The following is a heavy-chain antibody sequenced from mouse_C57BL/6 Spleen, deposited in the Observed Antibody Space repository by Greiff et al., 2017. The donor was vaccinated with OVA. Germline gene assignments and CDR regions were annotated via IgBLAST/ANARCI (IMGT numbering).Heavy chain of an antibody. D-gene: IGHD1-1*01. Sequence: VQLQQSDAELVKPGASVKISCKVSGYTFTDHTIHWMKQRPEQGLEWIGYIYPRDGSTKYNEKFKGKATLTADKSSSTAYMQLNSLTSEDSAVYFCARFKTFYYYGSSYGYFDYWGQGTTLTVSS. CDR3: ARFKTFYYYGSSYGYFDY. CDR1: GYTFTDHT. J-gene: IGHJ2*01. V-gene: IGHV1-78*01. CDR2: IYPRDGST.